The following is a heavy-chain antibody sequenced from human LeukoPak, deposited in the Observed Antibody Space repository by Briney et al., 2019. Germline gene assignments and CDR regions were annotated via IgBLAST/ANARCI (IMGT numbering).Heavy chain of an antibody. CDR2: MYPSGST. CDR1: GGSISSYY. Sequence: PSETPSLTCTASGGSISSYYWSWIRQPAGKGLEWIGRMYPSGSTNYNPSLKSRVTMPVDTSKNQFSLKLNSVTAADTAVYYCARDRCTSCSFDYWGQGTLVTVSS. J-gene: IGHJ4*02. V-gene: IGHV4-4*07. D-gene: IGHD2-2*01. CDR3: ARDRCTSCSFDY.